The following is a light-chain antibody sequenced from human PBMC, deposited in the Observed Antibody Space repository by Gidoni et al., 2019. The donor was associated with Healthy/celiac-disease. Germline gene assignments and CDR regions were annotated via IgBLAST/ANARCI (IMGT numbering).Light chain of an antibody. V-gene: IGKV4-1*01. J-gene: IGKJ4*01. CDR3: QQYYSTPPT. CDR1: QSVLYSSNNKNY. CDR2: WAS. Sequence: DIVMPQSPDSLAVSLGVSATINCKSSQSVLYSSNNKNYLAWYQQKPGQPPKLLIYWASTRESGVPDRFSGSGSGTDFTLTISSLQAEDVAVYYCQQYYSTPPTFGGGTKVEIK.